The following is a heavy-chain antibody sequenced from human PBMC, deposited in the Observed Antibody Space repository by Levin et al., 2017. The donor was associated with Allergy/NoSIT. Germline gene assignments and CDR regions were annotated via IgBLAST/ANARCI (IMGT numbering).Heavy chain of an antibody. CDR1: GGSISSYY. V-gene: IGHV4-59*01. J-gene: IGHJ4*02. Sequence: SQTLSLTCTVSGGSISSYYWSWLRQPPGKGLEWIGYIYYSGSTNYNPSLKSRVTISVDTSKNQFSLKLSSVTAADTAVYYCARTRDYPYYFDYWGQGTLVTVSS. D-gene: IGHD4-17*01. CDR3: ARTRDYPYYFDY. CDR2: IYYSGST.